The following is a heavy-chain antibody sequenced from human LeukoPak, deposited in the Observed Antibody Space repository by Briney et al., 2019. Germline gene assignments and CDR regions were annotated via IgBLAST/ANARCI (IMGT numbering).Heavy chain of an antibody. V-gene: IGHV1-8*01. CDR1: GYTFTSYD. J-gene: IGHJ6*03. CDR3: ARGQINIVVVPAATDVDYYYMDV. D-gene: IGHD2-2*01. Sequence: VASVKVSCKASGYTFTSYDINWVRQATGQGLEWMGWMNPDSGNTGYAQKFQGRVTMTRNTSISTAYMELSSMRSEDTAVYYCARGQINIVVVPAATDVDYYYMDVWGKGTTVTSP. CDR2: MNPDSGNT.